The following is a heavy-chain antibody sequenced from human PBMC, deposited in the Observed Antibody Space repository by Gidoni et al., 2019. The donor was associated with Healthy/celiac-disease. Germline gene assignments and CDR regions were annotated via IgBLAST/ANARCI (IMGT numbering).Heavy chain of an antibody. V-gene: IGHV1-69*01. J-gene: IGHJ6*02. CDR3: AFESAYDILTGYRDPYYYYYGMDV. Sequence: QVQLVQSGAEVKKPGSSVQVSCKASGGTFSRYAISWVRQAPGQGLEWMGGIIPSFGTANYAQKFQGRVTITADESTSTAYMELSSLRSEDTAVYYCAFESAYDILTGYRDPYYYYYGMDVWGQGTTVTVSS. D-gene: IGHD3-9*01. CDR2: IIPSFGTA. CDR1: GGTFSRYA.